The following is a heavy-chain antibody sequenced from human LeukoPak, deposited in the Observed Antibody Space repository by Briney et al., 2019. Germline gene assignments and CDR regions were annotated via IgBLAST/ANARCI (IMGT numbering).Heavy chain of an antibody. CDR1: GGSISSYY. CDR2: IYYSGST. J-gene: IGHJ3*02. V-gene: IGHV4-59*01. CDR3: ARGGGPLIQQQLGYKPPFDI. D-gene: IGHD6-13*01. Sequence: PSETLSLTCTVSGGSISSYYWSWIRQPPGKGLEWIGYIYYSGSTNYNPSLKSRVTISVDTSKNQFSLKLSSVTAADTAVYYCARGGGPLIQQQLGYKPPFDIWGQGTMVTVSS.